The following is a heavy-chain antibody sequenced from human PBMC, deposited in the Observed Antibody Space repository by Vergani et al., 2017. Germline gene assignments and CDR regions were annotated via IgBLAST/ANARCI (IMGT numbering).Heavy chain of an antibody. D-gene: IGHD1-26*01. V-gene: IGHV4-39*07. CDR3: ARERRWELLSYFDY. Sequence: QVQLQESGPGLVKPSETLSLTCTVSGGSISSSSYYWGWIRQPPGKGLEWIGSIYTSGSTNYNPSLKSRVTISVDTSKNQFSLKLSSVTAADTAVYYCARERRWELLSYFDYWGQGTLVTVSS. CDR1: GGSISSSSYY. CDR2: IYTSGST. J-gene: IGHJ4*02.